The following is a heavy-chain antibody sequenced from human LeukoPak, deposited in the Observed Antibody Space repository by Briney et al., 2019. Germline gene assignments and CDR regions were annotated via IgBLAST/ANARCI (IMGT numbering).Heavy chain of an antibody. D-gene: IGHD1-1*01. J-gene: IGHJ6*02. Sequence: PGGSLRLSCAASGFTFSSYAMHWVRQAPGKGLEWVAVISYDGSNKYYADSVKGRFTISRDNAKNTLYVQMNSLRAEGTAVYYCARMGHDILVPSGMDVWGQETTVTVSS. CDR2: ISYDGSNK. V-gene: IGHV3-30-3*01. CDR3: ARMGHDILVPSGMDV. CDR1: GFTFSSYA.